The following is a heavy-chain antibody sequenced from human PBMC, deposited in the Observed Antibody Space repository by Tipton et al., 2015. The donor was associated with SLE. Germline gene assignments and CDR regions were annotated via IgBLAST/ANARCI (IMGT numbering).Heavy chain of an antibody. CDR3: ARDSGAGGARHNWFDP. J-gene: IGHJ5*02. CDR1: GTSFNDYS. Sequence: TLSLTCSVYGTSFNDYSWTWIRQSPGKGLEWIGAITHRGTTNYNPSLKNRVAMSMDMSMNRFSLRLKSVTAADTAIYYCARDSGAGGARHNWFDPWGPGVLVTVSS. D-gene: IGHD1-26*01. V-gene: IGHV4-34*01. CDR2: ITHRGTT.